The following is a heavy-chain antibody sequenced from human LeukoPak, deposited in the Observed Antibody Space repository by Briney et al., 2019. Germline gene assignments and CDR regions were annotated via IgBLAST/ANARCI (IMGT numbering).Heavy chain of an antibody. Sequence: PGGSLRLSCAASGFTFSSYSMNWVRQAPGKGLEWVSSISSSGSTIYYADSVKGRFTISRDNAKNSLYLQMNSLRAEDTAVYYCATGYTDAFDIWGQGTMVTVSS. D-gene: IGHD3-9*01. CDR1: GFTFSSYS. CDR3: ATGYTDAFDI. V-gene: IGHV3-21*04. CDR2: ISSSGSTI. J-gene: IGHJ3*02.